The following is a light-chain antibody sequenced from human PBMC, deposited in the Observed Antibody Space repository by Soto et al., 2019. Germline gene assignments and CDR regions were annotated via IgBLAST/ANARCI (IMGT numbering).Light chain of an antibody. CDR3: RSYTSSYTHV. Sequence: QSALTQPASVSGSPGQSITISCTGTSSDVGGYNFVSWYQQHPGKVPKLMIFDVNRRPSGVSDRFSGSKSGNTASLTISGLQSADEGDYYCRSYTSSYTHVFGSGTNLTVL. CDR2: DVN. CDR1: SSDVGGYNF. V-gene: IGLV2-14*03. J-gene: IGLJ1*01.